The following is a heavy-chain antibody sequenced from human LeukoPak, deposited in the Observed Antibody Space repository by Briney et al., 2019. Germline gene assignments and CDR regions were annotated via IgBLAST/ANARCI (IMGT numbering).Heavy chain of an antibody. CDR1: GDSINNFSYY. Sequence: SETLSLTCTVSGDSINNFSYYWGWIRQPPGKGLEWIATIYYSGSTYYNPSLKSRVTISVDTSRNQFSLKLSSVTAADTAVYYCARATAVRADFFFVYWGQGTLVTVSS. CDR3: ARATAVRADFFFVY. V-gene: IGHV4-39*01. J-gene: IGHJ4*02. CDR2: IYYSGST. D-gene: IGHD2-21*02.